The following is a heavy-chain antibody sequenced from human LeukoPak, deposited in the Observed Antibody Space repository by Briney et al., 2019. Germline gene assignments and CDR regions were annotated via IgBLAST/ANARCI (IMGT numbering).Heavy chain of an antibody. V-gene: IGHV4-30-2*01. J-gene: IGHJ3*02. CDR3: SSVTLDRLHDSFDI. D-gene: IGHD2/OR15-2a*01. CDR1: GGSISSGVSY. CDR2: IYHSGSA. Sequence: PSETLSLTCTVSGGSISSGVSYWSWIRQPPGKGLEWIGYIYHSGSAHYNPSLESRVTISVDKSKNQFSLKLTSVTAADTAVYYCSSVTLDRLHDSFDIWGRGTMVTVSS.